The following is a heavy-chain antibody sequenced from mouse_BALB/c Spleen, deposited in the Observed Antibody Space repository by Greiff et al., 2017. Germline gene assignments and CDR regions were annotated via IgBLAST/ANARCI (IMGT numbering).Heavy chain of an antibody. CDR2: INPSTGYT. Sequence: LVESGAELAKPGASVKMSCKASGYTFTSYWMHWVKQRPGQGLEWIGYINPSTGYTEYNQKFKDKATLTADKSSSTAYMQLSSLTSEDSAVYYCARNDGYDWYFDVWGAGTTVTVSS. V-gene: IGHV1-7*01. CDR3: ARNDGYDWYFDV. J-gene: IGHJ1*01. D-gene: IGHD2-3*01. CDR1: GYTFTSYW.